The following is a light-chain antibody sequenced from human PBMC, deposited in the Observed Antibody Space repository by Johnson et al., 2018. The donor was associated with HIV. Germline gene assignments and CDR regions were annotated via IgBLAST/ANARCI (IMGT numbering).Light chain of an antibody. CDR1: SSKIGNNY. V-gene: IGLV1-51*01. Sequence: QSVLTQPPSMSAAPGQKVTISCSASSSKIGNNYVSWYQQLPGTAPKLLIYDNNKRPSGIPDRFSGSKSGTSATLGITGLPTGDEADYYCGTWDSSLSAGVFGTGTKVTVL. CDR3: GTWDSSLSAGV. J-gene: IGLJ1*01. CDR2: DNN.